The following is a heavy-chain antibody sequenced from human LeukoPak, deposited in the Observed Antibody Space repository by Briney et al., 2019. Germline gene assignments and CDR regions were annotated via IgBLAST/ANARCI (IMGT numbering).Heavy chain of an antibody. CDR2: INPNSGGT. CDR1: GYTFTGYY. CDR3: ARPYGSGSYYKALGY. Sequence: ASVKVSCKASGYTFTGYYMHWVRQAPGQGLEWMGWINPNSGGTNYAQKFQGRVTMTRDTSISTAYMELSRLRSDDTAVYYCARPYGSGSYYKALGYWGQGTLVTVSS. V-gene: IGHV1-2*02. D-gene: IGHD3-10*01. J-gene: IGHJ4*02.